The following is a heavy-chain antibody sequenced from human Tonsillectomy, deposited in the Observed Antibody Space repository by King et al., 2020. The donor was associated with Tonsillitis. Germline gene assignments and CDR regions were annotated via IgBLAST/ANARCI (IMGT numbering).Heavy chain of an antibody. J-gene: IGHJ5*02. CDR2: IYHSGST. D-gene: IGHD3-3*01. V-gene: IGHV4-4*02. CDR3: ARENYDFWSGYYTAHNWFDP. Sequence: VQPQESGPGLVKPSGTLSLTCAVSGGSISSSNWWSWVRQPPGKGLEWIGEIYHSGSTNYNPSLKSRVTISVDKSKNQFSLKLSSVTAADTAVYYCARENYDFWSGYYTAHNWFDPWGQGTLVTVSS. CDR1: GGSISSSNW.